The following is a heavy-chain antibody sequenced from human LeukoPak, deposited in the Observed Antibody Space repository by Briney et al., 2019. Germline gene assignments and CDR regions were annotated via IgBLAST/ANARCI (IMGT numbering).Heavy chain of an antibody. CDR2: ISAYNGNT. J-gene: IGHJ4*02. CDR1: GYTFTNYG. Sequence: RASVKVSCKASGYTFTNYGISWVRQAPGQGLEWMGWISAYNGNTNYAQKLQGRVTMTTDTSTSTAYMELRSLRSDDTAVYYCARDRCTNGVCYNDYWGQGTLVTVSS. D-gene: IGHD2-8*01. V-gene: IGHV1-18*01. CDR3: ARDRCTNGVCYNDY.